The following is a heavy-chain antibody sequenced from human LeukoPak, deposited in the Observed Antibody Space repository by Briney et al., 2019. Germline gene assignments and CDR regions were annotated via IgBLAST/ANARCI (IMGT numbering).Heavy chain of an antibody. CDR3: ARGRADYVWGSYYLH. J-gene: IGHJ4*02. D-gene: IGHD3-16*01. CDR1: GYTFTGYY. CDR2: INPNSGGT. Sequence: ASVKVSCKASGYTFTGYYMHWVRQAPGQGLKWMGRINPNSGGTNYAQKFQGRVTMTRDTSISTAYMELSRLRSDDTAVYYCARGRADYVWGSYYLHWGQGTLVTVSS. V-gene: IGHV1-2*06.